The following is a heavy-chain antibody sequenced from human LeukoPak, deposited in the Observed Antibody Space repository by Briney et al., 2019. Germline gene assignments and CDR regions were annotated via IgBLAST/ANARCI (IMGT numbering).Heavy chain of an antibody. CDR2: IYYSGST. J-gene: IGHJ4*02. CDR3: VRRILGGSGWTFGY. D-gene: IGHD6-19*01. V-gene: IGHV4-39*01. Sequence: SETLSLTCTVSGGSISSSSYYWGWIRQPPGKGLEWIGSIYYSGSTYYNPSLKSRVTISVDTSNNQFPLKLCSVTAADTAVYYCVRRILGGSGWTFGYWGQGALVTVSS. CDR1: GGSISSSSYY.